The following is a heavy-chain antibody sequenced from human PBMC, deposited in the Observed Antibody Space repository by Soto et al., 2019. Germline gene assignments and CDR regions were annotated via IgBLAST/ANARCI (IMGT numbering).Heavy chain of an antibody. D-gene: IGHD2-15*01. CDR1: GGSISSYY. J-gene: IGHJ6*02. Sequence: PSETLSLTCTVSGGSISSYYWSWIRQPPGKGLEWIGYIYYSGSTNYNPSLKSRVTISVDTSKNQFSLKLSSVTAADTAVYYCARSHVVTVGNGMDVWGQGTTVTVSS. CDR2: IYYSGST. CDR3: ARSHVVTVGNGMDV. V-gene: IGHV4-59*01.